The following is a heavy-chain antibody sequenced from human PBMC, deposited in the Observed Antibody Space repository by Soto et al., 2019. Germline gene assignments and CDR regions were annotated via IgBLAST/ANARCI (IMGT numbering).Heavy chain of an antibody. CDR3: AREGVYDFWSGYSSYYYCYGMDV. Sequence: QVQLVESGGGVVQPGRSLRLSCAASGFTFSSYAMHWVRQAPGKGLEWVAVISYDGSNKYYADSVKGRFTISRDNSKKTLYLQMNSLRAEDTAVYYCAREGVYDFWSGYSSYYYCYGMDVWGQGTTVTVSS. D-gene: IGHD3-3*01. J-gene: IGHJ6*02. V-gene: IGHV3-30-3*01. CDR2: ISYDGSNK. CDR1: GFTFSSYA.